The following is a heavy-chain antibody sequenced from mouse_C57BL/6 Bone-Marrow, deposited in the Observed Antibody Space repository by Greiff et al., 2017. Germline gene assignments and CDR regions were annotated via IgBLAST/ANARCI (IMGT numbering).Heavy chain of an antibody. V-gene: IGHV3-6*01. J-gene: IGHJ2*01. D-gene: IGHD1-1*01. CDR3: ARECDDYYVFDY. CDR2: ISYDGSN. CDR1: GYSITSGYY. Sequence: EVKLMESGPGLVKPSQSLSLTCSVTGYSITSGYYWNWIRQFPGNKLEWMGYISYDGSNNYNPSLKNRISITRDTSKNQFFLKLNSVTTEYTATYYCARECDDYYVFDYWGQGTTLTVSS.